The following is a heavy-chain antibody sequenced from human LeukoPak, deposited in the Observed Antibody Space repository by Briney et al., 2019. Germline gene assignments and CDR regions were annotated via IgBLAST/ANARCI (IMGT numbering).Heavy chain of an antibody. CDR1: GGSFSGYY. CDR3: ARIRASKDRDSSGPVDY. CDR2: INHSGST. Sequence: PSETLSLTCAVYGGSFSGYYWSWVRQPPGKGLGWIGEINHSGSTNYNPSLKSRVTISVNTSKNQFSLKLSSVTAADTAVYYCARIRASKDRDSSGPVDYWGQGTLVTVSS. D-gene: IGHD3-22*01. J-gene: IGHJ4*02. V-gene: IGHV4-34*01.